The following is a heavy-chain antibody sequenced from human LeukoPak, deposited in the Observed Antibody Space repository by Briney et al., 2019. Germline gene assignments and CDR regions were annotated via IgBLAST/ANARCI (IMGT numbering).Heavy chain of an antibody. J-gene: IGHJ3*02. V-gene: IGHV3-21*01. Sequence: GGSLRLSCAASGFTFSNYRMNWGRLAPGKGLEWVSSISRSSSYIYYADSVRGRFTISRDNAKNSLYLQMNSLRAEDTAVYYCARDKVVTAKGGAFDIWGQGTMVTVSS. CDR1: GFTFSNYR. CDR2: ISRSSSYI. D-gene: IGHD2-21*02. CDR3: ARDKVVTAKGGAFDI.